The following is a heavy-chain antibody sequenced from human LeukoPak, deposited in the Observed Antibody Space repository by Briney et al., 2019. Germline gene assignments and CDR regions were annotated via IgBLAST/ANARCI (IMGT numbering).Heavy chain of an antibody. CDR1: GYTFTSYG. CDR2: ISAYNGNT. D-gene: IGHD2-15*01. V-gene: IGHV1-18*01. CDR3: ARGLRVVVAANYYYGMDV. Sequence: ASVKVSCKASGYTFTSYGISWVRQAPGQGLEWMGWISAYNGNTNYAQKLQGRVTMTTDTSTSTAYMELRSLRSDDTAVYYCARGLRVVVAANYYYGMDVWGQGTTVTVSS. J-gene: IGHJ6*02.